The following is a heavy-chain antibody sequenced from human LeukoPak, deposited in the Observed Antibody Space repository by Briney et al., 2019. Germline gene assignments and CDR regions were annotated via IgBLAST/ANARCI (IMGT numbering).Heavy chain of an antibody. Sequence: ASVKVSCKASGYTFTSHGISWVRQAPGQGLEWMGWISAYNGNTNYAQKLQGRVTMTTDTSTSTAYMELRSLRSDDTAVYYCARDSYDSSGYYPFDYWGQGTLVTVSS. CDR3: ARDSYDSSGYYPFDY. J-gene: IGHJ4*02. CDR2: ISAYNGNT. V-gene: IGHV1-18*01. D-gene: IGHD3-22*01. CDR1: GYTFTSHG.